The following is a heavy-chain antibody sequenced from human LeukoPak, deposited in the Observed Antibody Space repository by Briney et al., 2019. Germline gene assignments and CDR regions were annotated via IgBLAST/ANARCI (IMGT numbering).Heavy chain of an antibody. J-gene: IGHJ4*02. Sequence: ASVKVSCKAFGYTFTHYYMHWVRQAPGQGLEWMGWINPNSGDTNYAQKFQGRVTMTRDTSISTAYMELSRLRSDDTAVYYCAREAPDIVLMVYATLRGYFDYWGQGTLVTVSS. D-gene: IGHD2-8*01. CDR1: GYTFTHYY. V-gene: IGHV1-2*02. CDR3: AREAPDIVLMVYATLRGYFDY. CDR2: INPNSGDT.